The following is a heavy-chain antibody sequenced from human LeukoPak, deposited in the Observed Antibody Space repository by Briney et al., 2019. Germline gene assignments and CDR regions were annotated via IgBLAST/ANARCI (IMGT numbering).Heavy chain of an antibody. V-gene: IGHV3-7*01. D-gene: IGHD6-13*01. Sequence: GGSLRLSCEASGFTFRDYWMTWVRQAPGKGLEWVANVKQDGTEKFYVDSVKGRFTISRDNGKNSLYLRMNSLRVEDTAIYYCARAGGTSWADYWGQGTLVTVSS. CDR2: VKQDGTEK. CDR1: GFTFRDYW. CDR3: ARAGGTSWADY. J-gene: IGHJ4*02.